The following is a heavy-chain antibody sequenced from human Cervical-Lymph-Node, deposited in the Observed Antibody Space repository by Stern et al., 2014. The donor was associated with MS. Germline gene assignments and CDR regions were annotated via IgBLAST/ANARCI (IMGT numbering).Heavy chain of an antibody. CDR3: ALPEHS. Sequence: QVQLQQWGAGLLRPSETLSLTCEVSGVSFSNYYWSWIRQPPGKRPEWIGDINHGGNTNYNPSIRGRVTLSVDASKNQFSLNLTSVTAADTAVYYCALPEHSWGQGSLVTVTS. J-gene: IGHJ4*02. V-gene: IGHV4-34*01. CDR2: INHGGNT. CDR1: GVSFSNYY.